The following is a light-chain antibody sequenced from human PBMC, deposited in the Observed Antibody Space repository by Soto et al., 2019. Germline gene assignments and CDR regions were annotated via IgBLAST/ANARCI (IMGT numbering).Light chain of an antibody. CDR2: GNS. CDR3: QSYDSSLSGYVV. V-gene: IGLV1-40*01. CDR1: SSNIGAGYD. Sequence: QAVVTQPPSVSGAPGQRVTISCTGSSSNIGAGYDVHWYQQPPGTAPKLLIYGNSNRPSGVPDRFSGSKSGTSASLAITGLQAEDEADYYCQSYDSSLSGYVVFGGGTQLTVL. J-gene: IGLJ2*01.